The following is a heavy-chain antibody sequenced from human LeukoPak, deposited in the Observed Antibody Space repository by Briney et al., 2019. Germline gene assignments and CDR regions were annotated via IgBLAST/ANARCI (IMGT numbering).Heavy chain of an antibody. V-gene: IGHV5-51*01. D-gene: IGHD2-15*01. CDR3: ARAYGCSGGRCYADY. CDR1: GYSFNTYW. Sequence: GESLKISCKGSGYSFNTYWIGWVRQMPGKGLEWMGIIYSGDSDTTYSPSFQGQVTISVDKSISTAYLQWSSLKASDTAFYYCARAYGCSGGRCYADYWGPGTPVTVSS. J-gene: IGHJ4*02. CDR2: IYSGDSDT.